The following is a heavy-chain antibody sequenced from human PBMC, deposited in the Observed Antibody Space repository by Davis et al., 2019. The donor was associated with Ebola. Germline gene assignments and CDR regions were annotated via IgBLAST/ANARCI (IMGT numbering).Heavy chain of an antibody. Sequence: GESLKISCAASGFTFSSYAMSWVRQAPGKGLEWVPAISGSGGSTYYADSVKGRFTISRDNSKNTLYLQMNSLRAEDTAVYYCAKDRTSSSAFDYWGQGTLVTVSS. CDR3: AKDRTSSSAFDY. J-gene: IGHJ4*02. D-gene: IGHD6-13*01. CDR2: ISGSGGST. V-gene: IGHV3-23*01. CDR1: GFTFSSYA.